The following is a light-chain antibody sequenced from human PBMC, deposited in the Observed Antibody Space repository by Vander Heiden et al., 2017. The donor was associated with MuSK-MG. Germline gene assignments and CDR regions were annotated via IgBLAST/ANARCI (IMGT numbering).Light chain of an antibody. CDR3: HLDETLPYT. J-gene: IGKJ2*01. V-gene: IGKV1-33*01. CDR1: QDISNY. CDR2: DAS. Sequence: DIQMTQSPSSLSASVGDRVTITCQASQDISNYLNWYQQKPGEAPKLLIYDASNLETAVPSRFSGAGSGTDFTFTIRSLQPEDVATYYCHLDETLPYTFGQGTKLEIK.